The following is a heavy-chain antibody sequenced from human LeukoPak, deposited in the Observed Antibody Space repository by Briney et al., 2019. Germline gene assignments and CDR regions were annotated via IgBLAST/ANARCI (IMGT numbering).Heavy chain of an antibody. V-gene: IGHV3-74*01. Sequence: GGSLRLSCAASGFTFSSYWMYWVRQVPGKGLECVSRINTDGSSTTYGESVKGRFTMSRDNAKNTLYLQMNSLRAEDAAAYYCVRRQGPGLLDYWGQGTPVTVSS. CDR1: GFTFSSYW. CDR2: INTDGSST. J-gene: IGHJ4*02. CDR3: VRRQGPGLLDY.